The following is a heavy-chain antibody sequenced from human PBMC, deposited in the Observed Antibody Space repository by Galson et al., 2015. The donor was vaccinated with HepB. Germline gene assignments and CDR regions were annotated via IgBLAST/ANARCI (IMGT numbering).Heavy chain of an antibody. CDR3: ARGEVTGYSSNWYLAALTSGFDY. CDR2: ISSGSSTR. CDR1: GFSFSSYS. Sequence: SLRLSCAASGFSFSSYSMNWVRQAPGKGLEWVSYISSGSSTRYYADSVKGRFTISRDSAKNSLDLQMNSLRAEDTAVYYCARGEVTGYSSNWYLAALTSGFDYWGQGTLVTVSS. J-gene: IGHJ4*02. V-gene: IGHV3-48*01. D-gene: IGHD6-13*01.